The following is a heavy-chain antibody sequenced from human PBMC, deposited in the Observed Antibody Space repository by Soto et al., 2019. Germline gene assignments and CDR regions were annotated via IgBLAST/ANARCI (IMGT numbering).Heavy chain of an antibody. V-gene: IGHV1-18*01. D-gene: IGHD3-3*01. Sequence: ASVKVSCKASGYTFTSYGISWVRQAPGQGLEWMGWISAYNGNTNYAQKLQGRVIMTTDTSTSAAYMELRSLRSDNTAVYYCARGLIRRHLEWLFPAEWFAPWGQGTLVTVAS. CDR1: GYTFTSYG. CDR3: ARGLIRRHLEWLFPAEWFAP. CDR2: ISAYNGNT. J-gene: IGHJ5*02.